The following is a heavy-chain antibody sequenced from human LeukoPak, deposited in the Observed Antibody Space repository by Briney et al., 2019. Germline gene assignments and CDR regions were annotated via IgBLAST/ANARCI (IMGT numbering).Heavy chain of an antibody. CDR3: ASGGIAGWYFDL. CDR2: IYYSGST. D-gene: IGHD1-14*01. V-gene: IGHV4-59*12. J-gene: IGHJ2*01. CDR1: GGSISSYY. Sequence: PSETLSLTCTVSGGSISSYYWSWIRQPPGKGLEWIGYIYYSGSTNYNPSLKSRVTMSVDTSKKQFSLKLSSVTAADTAVYYCASGGIAGWYFDLWGRGTLVTVSS.